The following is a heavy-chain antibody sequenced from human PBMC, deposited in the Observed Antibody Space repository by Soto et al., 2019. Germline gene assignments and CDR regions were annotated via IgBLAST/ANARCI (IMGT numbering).Heavy chain of an antibody. CDR1: GFTFSSYG. J-gene: IGHJ4*02. V-gene: IGHV3-74*01. CDR3: AKDHSGSKSIDD. Sequence: PXGSLRLSFAASGFTFSSYGMHWVRQAPGKGLVWVSRMNTDGRKTHYADSVKGRFTISRDNAKNTLYPQMNSLRVEDSAVYYCAKDHSGSKSIDDWGLGTLVTVSS. CDR2: MNTDGRKT. D-gene: IGHD2-15*01.